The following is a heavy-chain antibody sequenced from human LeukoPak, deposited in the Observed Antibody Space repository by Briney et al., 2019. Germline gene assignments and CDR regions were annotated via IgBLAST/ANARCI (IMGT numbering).Heavy chain of an antibody. CDR2: MNPNSGNA. CDR3: TRGSSGRRDN. CDR1: GYTFTSCD. V-gene: IGHV1-8*01. J-gene: IGHJ4*02. Sequence: ASVTVSCKASGYTFTSCDINWVRQATGQGLEWMGWMNPNSGNAGYGQSFQGRITMTRDISIGTAYMELSNLTSEDTAIYYCTRGSSGRRDNWGQGTLVTVSA. D-gene: IGHD6-19*01.